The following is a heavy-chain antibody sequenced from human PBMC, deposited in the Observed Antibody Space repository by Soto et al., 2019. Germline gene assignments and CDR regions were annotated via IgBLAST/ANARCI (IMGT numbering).Heavy chain of an antibody. CDR1: GFDVSTKY. Sequence: AGGSLRLSCGASGFDVSTKYMNWVRQAPGKGLEWVSVIYSGGSAYYADSVKGRFTISRDNSKNTLYLHMNSLRAEDTAVYYCACDYDGLYSFDFWGQGTLVTVSS. V-gene: IGHV3-53*01. CDR2: IYSGGSA. D-gene: IGHD5-12*01. J-gene: IGHJ4*02. CDR3: ACDYDGLYSFDF.